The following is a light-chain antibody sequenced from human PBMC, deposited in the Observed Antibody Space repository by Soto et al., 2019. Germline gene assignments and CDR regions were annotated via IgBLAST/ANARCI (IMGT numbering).Light chain of an antibody. J-gene: IGKJ1*01. Sequence: DIQQTQAPSTQSASLIGRSTITCRSSQTIESWLAWSKERPRNPPNLLIYKASSLASGVPSRFSGSGSGTEFTLTINSLQPDDFATYYCQQYHIYSGTFGQGTKVDIK. CDR3: QQYHIYSGT. CDR1: QTIESW. CDR2: KAS. V-gene: IGKV1-5*03.